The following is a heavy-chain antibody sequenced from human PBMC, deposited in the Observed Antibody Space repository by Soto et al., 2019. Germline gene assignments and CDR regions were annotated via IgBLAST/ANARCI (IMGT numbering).Heavy chain of an antibody. CDR2: ISSSSSYT. Sequence: GGSLRLSCAASGFTFSDYYMSWIRQAPEKGLEWVSYISSSSSYTNYADSVKGRFTISRDNAKNSLYLQMNSLRAEDTAVYYCARGRGTIFGVVITHFDYWGQGTLVTVSS. CDR3: ARGRGTIFGVVITHFDY. CDR1: GFTFSDYY. J-gene: IGHJ4*02. D-gene: IGHD3-3*01. V-gene: IGHV3-11*06.